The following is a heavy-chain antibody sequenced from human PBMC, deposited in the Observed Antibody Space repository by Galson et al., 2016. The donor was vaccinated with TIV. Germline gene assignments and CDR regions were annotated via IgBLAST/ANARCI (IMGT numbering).Heavy chain of an antibody. CDR1: GDTFSNYA. V-gene: IGHV1-69*06. CDR2: INPIFHTA. Sequence: SVKVSCKASGDTFSNYAISWVRQAPGQGPEWMGRINPIFHTATYAQRLQGRVTIMADKSTSTTYMELSSLRSEDTAVYYCAREMYFYDSTAYYAFDIWGQGTMVTVSS. CDR3: AREMYFYDSTAYYAFDI. J-gene: IGHJ3*02. D-gene: IGHD3-22*01.